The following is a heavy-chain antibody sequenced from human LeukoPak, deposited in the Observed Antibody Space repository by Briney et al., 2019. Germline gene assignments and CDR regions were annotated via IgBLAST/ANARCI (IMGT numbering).Heavy chain of an antibody. CDR3: ARDRTDYCSSTSCYWFDP. J-gene: IGHJ5*02. CDR1: GFIFSSYS. Sequence: GGSLRLSCAASGFIFSSYSMNWVRQAPGKGLEWVSSISSSSSYIYYADSVKGRFTISRDNAKNSLYLQMNSLRAEDTAVYYCARDRTDYCSSTSCYWFDPWGQGTLVTVSS. V-gene: IGHV3-21*01. CDR2: ISSSSSYI. D-gene: IGHD2-2*01.